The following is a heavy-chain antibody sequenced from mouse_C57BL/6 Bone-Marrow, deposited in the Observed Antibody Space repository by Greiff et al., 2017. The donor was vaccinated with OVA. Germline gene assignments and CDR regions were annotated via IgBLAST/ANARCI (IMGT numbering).Heavy chain of an antibody. CDR2: ISSGGSYT. CDR1: GFTFSSYG. Sequence: DVQLVESGGDLVKPGGSLKLSCAASGFTFSSYGMSWVRQTPDKRLEWVATISSGGSYTYYPDSVKGRFTISRDNAKNTLYLQMSSLKSEDTAMYYCARHACGPSDYWGQGTTLTVSS. CDR3: ARHACGPSDY. V-gene: IGHV5-6*01. J-gene: IGHJ2*01.